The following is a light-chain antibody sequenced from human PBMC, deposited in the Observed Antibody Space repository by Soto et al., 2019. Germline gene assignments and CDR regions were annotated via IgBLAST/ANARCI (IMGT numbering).Light chain of an antibody. J-gene: IGLJ2*01. CDR2: EVS. CDR1: SSDVGGYNY. CDR3: SSYTSSSTVV. V-gene: IGLV2-14*01. Sequence: QSVLRQPASVSGSPGQSITISCTGTSSDVGGYNYVSWYQQHPGKAPKLMIYEVSNRPSGVSNRFSGSKSGNTASLTISGLQAEDEADYYCSSYTSSSTVVFGGGTKVTVL.